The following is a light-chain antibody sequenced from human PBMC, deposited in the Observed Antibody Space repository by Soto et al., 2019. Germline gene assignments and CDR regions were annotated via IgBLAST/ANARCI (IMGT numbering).Light chain of an antibody. CDR2: GAS. CDR3: QQYNNWPPWT. CDR1: QSVGSN. J-gene: IGKJ1*01. Sequence: EVVMTQSPATLPVSPGGIVTLSCRASQSVGSNLAWYQQRPGQPPRLIIYGASTRDTGVPTRFSGSGSGTEFTLTITNLQSEDFAVYYCQQYNNWPPWTFGQGTKVDIK. V-gene: IGKV3D-15*01.